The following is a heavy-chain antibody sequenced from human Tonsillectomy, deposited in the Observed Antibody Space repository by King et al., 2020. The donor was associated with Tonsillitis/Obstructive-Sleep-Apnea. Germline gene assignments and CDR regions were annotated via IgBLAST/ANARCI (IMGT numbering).Heavy chain of an antibody. J-gene: IGHJ4*02. V-gene: IGHV1-2*02. CDR2: INPNSGGT. D-gene: IGHD5-18*01. CDR3: ARTRIQLYLFIGY. CDR1: GYTFTGYY. Sequence: VQLVESGAEVKKPGASVKVSCKASGYTFTGYYIHWVRQAPGQGLEWMGWINPNSGGTNYAQKFQGRVTMTRDTSISTAYMELSRLRSDDTAVYYCARTRIQLYLFIGYWGQGTLVTVSS.